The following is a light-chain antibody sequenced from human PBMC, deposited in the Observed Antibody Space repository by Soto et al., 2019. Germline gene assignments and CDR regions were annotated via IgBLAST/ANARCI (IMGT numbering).Light chain of an antibody. Sequence: QTVVTQEPSLTVSPGGTVILTCGSSSGAVTSNHYPYWFQQRPGQVPRTLIYDTDNRHSWTPARFSGSLLGAQAALTLSGAQPEDEAEYFCLLSFGGAVVFGGGTKLTVL. J-gene: IGLJ3*02. CDR3: LLSFGGAVV. CDR2: DTD. CDR1: SGAVTSNHY. V-gene: IGLV7-46*01.